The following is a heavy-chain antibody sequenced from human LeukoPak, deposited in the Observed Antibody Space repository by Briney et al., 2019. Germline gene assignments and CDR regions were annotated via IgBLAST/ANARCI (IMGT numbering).Heavy chain of an antibody. CDR1: GFTFSSFR. V-gene: IGHV3-7*01. D-gene: IGHD3-16*01. CDR3: ASSWGSAIDF. CDR2: INQDGSEI. J-gene: IGHJ4*02. Sequence: PGESLRLSCVASGFTFSSFRMSWVRQPPGKGLEWVANINQDGSEIYYVDSVKGRFTVSTDNAKNSLYLQMSSLRAEDTAVYYCASSWGSAIDFWGQGTLVTVSS.